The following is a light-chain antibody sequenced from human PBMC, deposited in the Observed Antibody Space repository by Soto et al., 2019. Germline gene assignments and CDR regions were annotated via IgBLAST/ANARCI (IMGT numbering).Light chain of an antibody. Sequence: DIQLTQSPSFLSASVGDRVTITCRASQGISSYLAWYQQKQGKAPKVLIYAASTLQSGVPSRFSGSGSGTEFTLTISSLQPEDFATYYCQQLNSYPLTFGQGTRLE. CDR1: QGISSY. CDR2: AAS. CDR3: QQLNSYPLT. J-gene: IGKJ5*01. V-gene: IGKV1-9*01.